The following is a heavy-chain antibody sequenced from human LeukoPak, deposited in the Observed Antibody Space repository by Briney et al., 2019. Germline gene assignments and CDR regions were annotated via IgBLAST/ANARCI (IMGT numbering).Heavy chain of an antibody. V-gene: IGHV3-21*01. D-gene: IGHD2-2*01. Sequence: NPGGSLRLPCAASGFTFSSYSMNWVRQAPGRGLEWVSSISSSSSYIYYADSVKGRFTISRDNAKNSLYLQMNSLRADDTAVYYCARVDIVVVPAAIRGGSDYWSQGTLVTVSS. CDR3: ARVDIVVVPAAIRGGSDY. CDR1: GFTFSSYS. CDR2: ISSSSSYI. J-gene: IGHJ4*02.